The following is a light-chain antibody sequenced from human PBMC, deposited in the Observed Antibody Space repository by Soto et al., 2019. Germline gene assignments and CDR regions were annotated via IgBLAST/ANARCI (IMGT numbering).Light chain of an antibody. V-gene: IGKV3-11*01. Sequence: EIVLTQSPATLSLSPGERATLSCRASRSVSSFLAWYQQKPGQAPRLLIYDASSRATGIPARFSGSGSGTDFTLTISSLEPEDFVVYYCQQRSNWPPWTFGQGTKVEIK. CDR3: QQRSNWPPWT. CDR1: RSVSSF. J-gene: IGKJ1*01. CDR2: DAS.